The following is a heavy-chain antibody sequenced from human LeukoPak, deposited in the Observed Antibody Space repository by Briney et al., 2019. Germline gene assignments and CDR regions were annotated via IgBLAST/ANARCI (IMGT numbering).Heavy chain of an antibody. D-gene: IGHD3-22*01. V-gene: IGHV1-46*01. CDR3: ARESFGDYYDSSGYPLFDY. Sequence: ASVKVCCKASGYTFTSYYMHWLRQAPGQGLEWMGIINPSGGSTSYAQKFQGRVTMTRDTSTSTVYMELSSLRSEDTAVYYCARESFGDYYDSSGYPLFDYWGQGTLVTVSS. CDR1: GYTFTSYY. CDR2: INPSGGST. J-gene: IGHJ4*02.